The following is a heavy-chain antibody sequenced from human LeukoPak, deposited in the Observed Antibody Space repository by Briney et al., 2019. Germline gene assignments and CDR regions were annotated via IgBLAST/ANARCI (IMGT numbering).Heavy chain of an antibody. CDR1: GGSISSYY. CDR2: IYYSGST. V-gene: IGHV4-59*04. CDR3: ARRAATAVDY. D-gene: IGHD6-13*01. J-gene: IGHJ4*02. Sequence: SETLSLTCTVSGGSISSYYWSWIRQPPGKGLEWIGYIYYSGSTYYNPSLKSRVTISVDTSKNQFSLKLSSVTAADTAVYYCARRAATAVDYWGQGTLVTVSS.